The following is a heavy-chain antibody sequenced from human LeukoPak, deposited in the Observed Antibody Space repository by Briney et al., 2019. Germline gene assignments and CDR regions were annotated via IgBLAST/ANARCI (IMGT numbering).Heavy chain of an antibody. Sequence: ASVKVSCKASGYTFTSYGISWVRQAPGQGLEWMGWISAYNGNTNYAQKLQGRVTMTTDTSTSTAYMELGSLRSDDTAVYYCARDSNTRSSGIFGYWGQGTLVTVSS. J-gene: IGHJ4*02. CDR2: ISAYNGNT. CDR1: GYTFTSYG. CDR3: ARDSNTRSSGIFGY. V-gene: IGHV1-18*01. D-gene: IGHD3-10*01.